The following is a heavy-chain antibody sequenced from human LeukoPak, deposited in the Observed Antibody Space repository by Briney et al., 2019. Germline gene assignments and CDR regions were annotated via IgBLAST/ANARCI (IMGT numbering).Heavy chain of an antibody. D-gene: IGHD6-13*01. V-gene: IGHV1-18*01. CDR2: ISAYNGNT. CDR1: GYTFTSYG. J-gene: IGHJ6*03. CDR3: AREGAAAGAYYYYMDV. Sequence: ASVKVSCKASGYTFTSYGISWVRQAPGQGLGWMGWISAYNGNTNYAQKLQGRVTMTTDTSTSTAYMELRSLRSDDTAVYYCAREGAAAGAYYYYMDVWGKGTTVTVSS.